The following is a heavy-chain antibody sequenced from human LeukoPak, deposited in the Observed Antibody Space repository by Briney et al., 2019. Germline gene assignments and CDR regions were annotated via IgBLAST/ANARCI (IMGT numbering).Heavy chain of an antibody. CDR1: GGSISSSSNY. J-gene: IGHJ4*02. Sequence: SETLSLTCTVSGGSISSSSNYWGWIRQPPGKGLEWIGSIYYSGSTYYNPSLKSRVTISVDTSKNQFSLKLSSVTAADTAVYYCARGSIVVVPAASFDYWGQGTLVTVSS. CDR3: ARGSIVVVPAASFDY. CDR2: IYYSGST. D-gene: IGHD2-2*01. V-gene: IGHV4-39*07.